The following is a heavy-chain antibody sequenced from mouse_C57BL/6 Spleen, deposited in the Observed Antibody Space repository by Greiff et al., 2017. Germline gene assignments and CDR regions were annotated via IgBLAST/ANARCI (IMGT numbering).Heavy chain of an antibody. D-gene: IGHD2-1*01. V-gene: IGHV1-9*01. CDR1: GYTFTGYW. J-gene: IGHJ4*01. CDR2: ILPGSGST. CDR3: AGGPYGKKVYYAVDY. Sequence: QVHVKQSGAELMKPGASVKLSCKATGYTFTGYWIEWVKQRPGPGLEWIGEILPGSGSTNYNEKFKGKATFTADTSSNTAYLQLISLTTEDSAIYYCAGGPYGKKVYYAVDYWGQGTSVTVSS.